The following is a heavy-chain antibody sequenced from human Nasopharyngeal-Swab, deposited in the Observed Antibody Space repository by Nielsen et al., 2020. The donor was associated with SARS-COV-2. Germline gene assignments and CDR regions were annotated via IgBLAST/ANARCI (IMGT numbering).Heavy chain of an antibody. Sequence: ASVKVSCKVSGYTLTELSMHWVRQAPGEGLEWMGGFDPEDGETIYAQKFQGRVTMTEDTSTDTAYMELSSLRSEDTAVYYCATDLGVRSSGDNDYWGQGTLVTVSS. V-gene: IGHV1-24*01. CDR1: GYTLTELS. J-gene: IGHJ4*02. CDR3: ATDLGVRSSGDNDY. D-gene: IGHD1-26*01. CDR2: FDPEDGET.